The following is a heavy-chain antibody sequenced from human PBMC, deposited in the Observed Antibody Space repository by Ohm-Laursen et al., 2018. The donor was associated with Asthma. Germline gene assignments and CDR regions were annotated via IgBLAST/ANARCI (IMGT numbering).Heavy chain of an antibody. V-gene: IGHV3-30-3*01. Sequence: SLRLSCAASGFTFSSYAMHWVRQAPGKGLEWVAVGGSYYDGGLKYYADSVNGRFTVSRDDSKNTLYLQMNSPRAEDTAVYYCARGLGIAVAGKELYYWGQGTLVTVSS. D-gene: IGHD6-19*01. CDR1: GFTFSSYA. CDR3: ARGLGIAVAGKELYY. CDR2: GGSYYDGGLK. J-gene: IGHJ4*02.